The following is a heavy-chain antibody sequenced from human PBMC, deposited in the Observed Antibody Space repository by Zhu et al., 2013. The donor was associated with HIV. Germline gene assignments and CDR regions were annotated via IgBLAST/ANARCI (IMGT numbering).Heavy chain of an antibody. CDR2: ITPYNGKT. Sequence: QVQVTQSEPVLTKSGASVRVSCKTSGYMFSNYGINWVRLTPGRGLEWMGWITPYNGKTTYSRKMQGRVTMTADISTGTVYMDLRTLTSDDMALYYCTRGMGDQTMTAFDIWGPGTMLTVSS. J-gene: IGHJ3*02. CDR3: TRGMGDQTMTAFDI. V-gene: IGHV1-18*03. D-gene: IGHD1-26*01. CDR1: GYMFSNYG.